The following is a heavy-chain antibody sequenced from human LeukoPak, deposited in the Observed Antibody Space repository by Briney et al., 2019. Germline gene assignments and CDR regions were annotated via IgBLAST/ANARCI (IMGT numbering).Heavy chain of an antibody. CDR3: AREGPRGNSQFDY. Sequence: GGSLRLSCAASGFTFSSYGMHWVRQAPGKGLEWVALIRYDGSNKYYTDSVKGRLTISRDNSKNTLYLQMNSLRAEDTAIYYCAREGPRGNSQFDYWGQGTLVTVSS. D-gene: IGHD2/OR15-2a*01. CDR1: GFTFSSYG. V-gene: IGHV3-30*02. CDR2: IRYDGSNK. J-gene: IGHJ4*02.